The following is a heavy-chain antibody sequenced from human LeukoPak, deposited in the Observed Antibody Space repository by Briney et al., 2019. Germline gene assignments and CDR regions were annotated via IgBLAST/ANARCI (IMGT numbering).Heavy chain of an antibody. CDR1: GHTFTSYG. Sequence: ASVKVSCKASGHTFTSYGISWVRQAPGQGLEWMGWISAYNGNTNYAQKLQGRVTMTTDTSTSTAYMELRSLRSDDTAVYYCARAPGTKYYDILTGSSPDVDYWGQGTLVTVSS. CDR3: ARAPGTKYYDILTGSSPDVDY. V-gene: IGHV1-18*01. D-gene: IGHD3-9*01. CDR2: ISAYNGNT. J-gene: IGHJ4*02.